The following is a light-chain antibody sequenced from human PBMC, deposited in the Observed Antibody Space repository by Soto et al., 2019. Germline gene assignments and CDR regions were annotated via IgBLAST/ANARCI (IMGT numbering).Light chain of an antibody. CDR3: LLFFSGGRV. J-gene: IGLJ3*02. V-gene: IGLV7-46*01. CDR1: SGDVTSGHY. Sequence: QAVVTQEPSLTVSTGGTVTLTCRSSSGDVTSGHYPYWFAQKPGQAPTTLIYDIRNKHSWTPGRFSGSLLGGKAALTLSGAQPDDEADYYCLLFFSGGRVFGGGTKVTVL. CDR2: DIR.